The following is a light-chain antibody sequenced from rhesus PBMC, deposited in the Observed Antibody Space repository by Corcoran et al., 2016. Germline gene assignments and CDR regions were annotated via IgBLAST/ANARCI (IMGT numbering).Light chain of an antibody. CDR1: QSVNNK. CDR2: YAS. J-gene: IGKJ4*01. V-gene: IGKV3-35*01. Sequence: EILMTQSPATLSLSPGERATLSCRASQSVNNKLAWYQQKPGQAPSLLISYASNRATGIQHRFIGSGSGTDFTFPPQSLGPDGVGILYCQQFNSWLTFGGGTKVELK. CDR3: QQFNSWLT.